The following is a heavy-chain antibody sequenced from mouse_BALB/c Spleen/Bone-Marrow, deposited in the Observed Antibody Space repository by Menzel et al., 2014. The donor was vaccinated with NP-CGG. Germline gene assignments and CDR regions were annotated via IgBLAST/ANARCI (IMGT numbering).Heavy chain of an antibody. CDR3: ARDYYGSLYAMDC. Sequence: VKLVESGPGLVAPSQSLSITCTVSGFSLTSYGVHWVRQPPGKGLEWLGVIWAGGSTNYNSALMSRLSISKDNSKSQVFLKMNSLQTDDTAMYYCARDYYGSLYAMDCWGQGTSVTVSS. D-gene: IGHD1-1*01. J-gene: IGHJ4*01. V-gene: IGHV2-9*02. CDR2: IWAGGST. CDR1: GFSLTSYG.